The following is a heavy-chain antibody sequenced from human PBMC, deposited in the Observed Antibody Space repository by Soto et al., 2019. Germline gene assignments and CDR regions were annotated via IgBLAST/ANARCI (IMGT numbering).Heavy chain of an antibody. J-gene: IGHJ4*02. D-gene: IGHD4-17*01. V-gene: IGHV3-30-3*01. Sequence: QVQLVESGGGVVQPGRSLRLSCAASGFTFSSYAMHWVRQAPGKGLEWVAVISYDGSNKYYADSVKGRFTISRDNSKNTLYLPMNSLRAEDTAVYYCASTVTTFDSWGQGTLVTVSS. CDR3: ASTVTTFDS. CDR2: ISYDGSNK. CDR1: GFTFSSYA.